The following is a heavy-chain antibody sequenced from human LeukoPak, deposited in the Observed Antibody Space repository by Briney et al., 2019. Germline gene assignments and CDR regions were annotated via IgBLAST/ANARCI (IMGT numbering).Heavy chain of an antibody. CDR2: IIPIFGTA. CDR3: ASLNSGYDLPYYFDY. D-gene: IGHD5-12*01. J-gene: IGHJ4*02. V-gene: IGHV1-69*13. Sequence: GASVKVSCKASGGTFSSYAISWLRQAPGQGLEWMGGIIPIFGTANYAQKFQGRVTITADESTSTAYMELSSLRSEDTAVYYCASLNSGYDLPYYFDYWGQGTLVTVSS. CDR1: GGTFSSYA.